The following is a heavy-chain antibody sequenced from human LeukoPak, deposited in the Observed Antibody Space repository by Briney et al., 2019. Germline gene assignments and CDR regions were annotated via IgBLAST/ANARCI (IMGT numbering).Heavy chain of an antibody. J-gene: IGHJ2*01. Sequence: SETLSLTCTVSGGSISSYYWSWIRQPPGKGLEWIGYISPSGSTNYNPSLKSRVTISVDTSKRHISLRLTSVTAADTAVYCCATDYGGNSDWYFDLWGRGTLVTVSS. V-gene: IGHV4-4*08. D-gene: IGHD4-23*01. CDR1: GGSISSYY. CDR3: ATDYGGNSDWYFDL. CDR2: ISPSGST.